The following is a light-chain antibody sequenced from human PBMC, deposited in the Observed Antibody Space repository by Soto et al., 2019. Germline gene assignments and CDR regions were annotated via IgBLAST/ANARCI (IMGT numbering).Light chain of an antibody. CDR1: QSISSSY. CDR3: QQYGRSPYT. V-gene: IGKV3-20*01. CDR2: GAS. Sequence: EIVLTQSPGTLSLSPGERATLSCRASQSISSSYLAWNQQKPGQAPRLLIYGASSRATGIPDRFSGSGSGTDFTLTINRLEPEDFAVYYCQQYGRSPYTFGQGTKLEIK. J-gene: IGKJ2*01.